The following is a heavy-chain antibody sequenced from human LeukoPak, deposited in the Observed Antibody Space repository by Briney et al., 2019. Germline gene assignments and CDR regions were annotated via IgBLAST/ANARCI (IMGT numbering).Heavy chain of an antibody. V-gene: IGHV3-30-3*02. CDR1: GFTFSSYA. CDR3: AKFVLLRGCFDP. Sequence: PGRSLRLSCAASGFTFSSYALHWVRQAPGKGLEWVAIISYDGSKTYSSDSVKGRFTISRDNSKNTLYLQMNSLRAEDAAVYYCAKFVLLRGCFDPWGQGTLVTVSS. D-gene: IGHD2-21*01. J-gene: IGHJ5*02. CDR2: ISYDGSKT.